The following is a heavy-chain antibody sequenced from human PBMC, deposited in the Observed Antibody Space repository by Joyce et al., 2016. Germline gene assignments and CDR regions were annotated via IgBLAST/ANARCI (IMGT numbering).Heavy chain of an antibody. Sequence: QVQLQESRPGLVKPSETLSLTCTVSGASIKSCNYYWGWIRQPPGKGLQWIGSIHCSGRTYYNPSPKNRVTISVDTAENQFSLKLSSVTAADTAVYFCVGKPYSTGWSYYFDYWGQGTLVTVSS. CDR2: IHCSGRT. J-gene: IGHJ4*02. V-gene: IGHV4-39*01. CDR3: VGKPYSTGWSYYFDY. D-gene: IGHD6-19*01. CDR1: GASIKSCNYY.